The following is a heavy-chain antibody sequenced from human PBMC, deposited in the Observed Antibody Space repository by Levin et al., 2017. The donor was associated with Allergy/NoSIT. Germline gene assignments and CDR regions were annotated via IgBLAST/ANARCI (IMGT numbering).Heavy chain of an antibody. D-gene: IGHD6-19*01. CDR2: ISSSSNYI. V-gene: IGHV3-21*01. CDR1: GFTFSTYS. Sequence: GGSLRLSCAASGFTFSTYSMNWVRQAPGKGLEWVSSISSSSNYIYYADSVKGRFTISRDNAKNSLNLQMNSLTGEDTAVYYCATGGYSRGGLVDYWGQGTLVTVSS. CDR3: ATGGYSRGGLVDY. J-gene: IGHJ4*02.